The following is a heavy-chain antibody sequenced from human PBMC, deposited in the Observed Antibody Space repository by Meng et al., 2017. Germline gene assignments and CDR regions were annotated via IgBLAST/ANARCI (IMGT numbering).Heavy chain of an antibody. D-gene: IGHD3/OR15-3a*01. CDR2: IYYSGST. V-gene: IGHV4-59*01. J-gene: IGHJ4*02. CDR1: GCSISSYY. Sequence: SETLSLTCTVSGCSISSYYWSWIRQPPGKGLEWVGYIYYSGSTNYNPSLKSRVTISVNTSKNQFSLKLSSVTAADTAVYYCAGTEDYYFDYWGQGTLVTVSS. CDR3: AGTEDYYFDY.